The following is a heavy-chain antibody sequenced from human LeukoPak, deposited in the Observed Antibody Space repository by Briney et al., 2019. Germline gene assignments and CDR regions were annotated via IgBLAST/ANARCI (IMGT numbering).Heavy chain of an antibody. V-gene: IGHV4-34*01. J-gene: IGHJ4*02. CDR1: GGSFSGYY. CDR3: ARGPPTDYYDSSGFYYVFDY. Sequence: KPSETLSLTCAVYGGSFSGYYWSWIRQPPGKGLEWIGEINHSGSTNDNPSLKSRVTISVDTSKNQFSLKLSSVTAADTAVYFCARGPPTDYYDSSGFYYVFDYWGQGTLVTVSS. CDR2: INHSGST. D-gene: IGHD3-22*01.